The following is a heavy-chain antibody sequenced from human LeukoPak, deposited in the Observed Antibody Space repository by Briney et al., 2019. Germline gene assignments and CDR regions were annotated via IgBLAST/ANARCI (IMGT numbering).Heavy chain of an antibody. CDR3: ARVNSWTEEPDTGSDY. V-gene: IGHV4-38-2*02. J-gene: IGHJ4*02. CDR2: IYHSGST. Sequence: SETLSLTCTVSGYSISSGYYWGWIRQPPGKGLEWIGSIYHSGSTYYNPSLKSRVTISVDTSKNQFSLHLNSVTPEDTAVYYCARVNSWTEEPDTGSDYWGQGTLVTVSS. CDR1: GYSISSGYY. D-gene: IGHD1-14*01.